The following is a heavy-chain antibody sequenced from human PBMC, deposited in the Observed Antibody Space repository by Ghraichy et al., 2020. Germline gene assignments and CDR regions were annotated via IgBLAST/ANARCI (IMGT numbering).Heavy chain of an antibody. V-gene: IGHV4-61*02. CDR1: GGSIISGYYY. D-gene: IGHD5-12*01. Sequence: SETLSLTCSVSGGSIISGYYYWSWIRQPAGKGLEWIGRIYNSGSTDYNPSLKRRVTISVDTSRNQFSLKLSSVTAADTAVYYCARDPGGIVATMPRYFDYWGQGTLVTVSS. CDR3: ARDPGGIVATMPRYFDY. CDR2: IYNSGST. J-gene: IGHJ4*02.